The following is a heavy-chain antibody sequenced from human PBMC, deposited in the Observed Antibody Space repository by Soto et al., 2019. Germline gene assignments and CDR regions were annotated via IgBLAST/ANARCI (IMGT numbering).Heavy chain of an antibody. J-gene: IGHJ4*02. CDR2: IYWDDDK. D-gene: IGHD6-19*01. Sequence: QITLKESGPPLVKPTQTLTLTCTFSGFSLSTSGVGVGWIRQPPGKALEWLALIYWDDDKRYSPSLKSRLTITKDTSKNQVVLTMTNMDPVDTATYYCAHLSSGWSDYYFDYWGQGTLVTVSS. CDR1: GFSLSTSGVG. CDR3: AHLSSGWSDYYFDY. V-gene: IGHV2-5*02.